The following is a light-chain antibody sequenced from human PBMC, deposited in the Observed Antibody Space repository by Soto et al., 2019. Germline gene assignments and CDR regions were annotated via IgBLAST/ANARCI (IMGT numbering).Light chain of an antibody. J-gene: IGKJ1*01. Sequence: DIQMTQSPSSASASIGDRVTITCRASQDIGRRLAWFQQKQGKXPKXLIQAASSLQGGVPSTFSGSGSGTDLTLTINTLHPEDFETYYCLQVYSFPRTFGQGTKVDIK. CDR1: QDIGRR. CDR3: LQVYSFPRT. CDR2: AAS. V-gene: IGKV1-12*01.